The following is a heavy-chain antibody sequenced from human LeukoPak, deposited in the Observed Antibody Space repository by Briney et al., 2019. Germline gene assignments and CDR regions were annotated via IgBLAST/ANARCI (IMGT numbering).Heavy chain of an antibody. V-gene: IGHV4-59*11. CDR2: TYYSGST. D-gene: IGHD7-27*01. CDR1: GESMNGHY. CDR3: ARGYGANWGWHNFLQ. J-gene: IGHJ1*01. Sequence: PSETLSLTCTVSGESMNGHYWSWIRQPPGKGLEWIGYTYYSGSTNYNPSLKSRVTISVDTSNNQFSFKLTSVTSADTAVYYGARGYGANWGWHNFLQWGQGTLVTVSS.